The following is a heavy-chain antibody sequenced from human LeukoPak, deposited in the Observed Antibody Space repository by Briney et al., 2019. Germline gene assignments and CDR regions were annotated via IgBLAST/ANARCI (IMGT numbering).Heavy chain of an antibody. CDR2: ISTSGGNI. D-gene: IGHD1-26*01. CDR1: GFTLRSYE. Sequence: GGSLRLSCAASGFTLRSYEMSWVRQAPGKGLEWVSYISTSGGNIYYAHSVKGRFTISRDNAQNSLYLQMSSLTAEDTAIYYCARVSHSGSWKAFDSWGRGTLVTVSS. CDR3: ARVSHSGSWKAFDS. J-gene: IGHJ4*02. V-gene: IGHV3-48*03.